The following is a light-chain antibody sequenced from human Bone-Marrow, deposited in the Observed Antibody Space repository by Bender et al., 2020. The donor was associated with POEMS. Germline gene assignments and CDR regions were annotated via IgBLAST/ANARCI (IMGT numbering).Light chain of an antibody. J-gene: IGLJ1*01. CDR3: SSYTSTNILYV. CDR1: TSNIGNNF. Sequence: QSVMTQPPSASGAPGQRVIISCSGSTSNIGNNFVYWYQQRPGTAPKLLIYRSHQRPSGVPDRFSGSKSGNTASLTISGLQTEDEADYYCSSYTSTNILYVFGTGTKVTVL. V-gene: IGLV1-47*01. CDR2: RSH.